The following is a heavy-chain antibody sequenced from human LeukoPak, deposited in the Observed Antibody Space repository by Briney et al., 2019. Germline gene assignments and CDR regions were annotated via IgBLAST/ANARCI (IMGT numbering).Heavy chain of an antibody. V-gene: IGHV4-61*02. J-gene: IGHJ6*03. D-gene: IGHD3-10*01. CDR2: IYTSGST. CDR3: AGEKLLWFGKGPYYYYYMDV. Sequence: SETLSLTCTVSGGSISSGSYYWSWIRQPAGKGLEWIGRIYTSGSTNYNPSLKSRVTISVDTSKNQFSLKLSSVTAADTAVYYCAGEKLLWFGKGPYYYYYMDVWGKGTTVTISS. CDR1: GGSISSGSYY.